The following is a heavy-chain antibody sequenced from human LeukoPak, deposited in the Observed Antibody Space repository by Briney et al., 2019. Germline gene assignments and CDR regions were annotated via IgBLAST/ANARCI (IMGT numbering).Heavy chain of an antibody. CDR2: IYYSGST. Sequence: PSETLSLTCTVSGGAISSSSYYWGWIRQPPGKGLEWIGSIYYSGSTYYNPSLKSRVTISVDTSKNQFSLKLSSVTAADTAVYYCAGTRGYSLDYWGQGTLVTVSS. D-gene: IGHD5-18*01. J-gene: IGHJ4*02. CDR3: AGTRGYSLDY. V-gene: IGHV4-39*01. CDR1: GGAISSSSYY.